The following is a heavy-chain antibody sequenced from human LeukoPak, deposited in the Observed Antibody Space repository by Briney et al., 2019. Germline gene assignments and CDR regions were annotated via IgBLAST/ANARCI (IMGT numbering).Heavy chain of an antibody. CDR1: GYTFTSYD. J-gene: IGHJ5*02. Sequence: ASVKVSCKASGYTFTSYDINWVRQATGQGLEWMGWMNPNSGNTGYAQKFQGRVTMTRNTSISTAYMELSSMISEDTAVYYCARGQDYDFWSGFGRKGWFDPWGQGTLVTVSS. CDR2: MNPNSGNT. CDR3: ARGQDYDFWSGFGRKGWFDP. D-gene: IGHD3-3*01. V-gene: IGHV1-8*01.